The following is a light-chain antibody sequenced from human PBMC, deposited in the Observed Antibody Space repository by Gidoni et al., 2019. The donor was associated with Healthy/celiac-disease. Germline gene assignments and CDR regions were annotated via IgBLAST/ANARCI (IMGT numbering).Light chain of an antibody. J-gene: IGKJ1*01. V-gene: IGKV1-39*01. CDR1: QSINSY. Sequence: DIQMTQSPSYMSASVGDRVTITCRASQSINSYLNWYQQKPGKAPKLLIYAASSLQSGVPSRFSGRGSGTDFTLTISSLQPEDFATYYCQQSYSTPWTFGQXTKVEIK. CDR2: AAS. CDR3: QQSYSTPWT.